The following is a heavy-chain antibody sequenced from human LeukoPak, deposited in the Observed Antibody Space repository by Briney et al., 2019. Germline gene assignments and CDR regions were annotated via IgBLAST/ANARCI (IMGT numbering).Heavy chain of an antibody. CDR2: IYSGGST. J-gene: IGHJ4*02. D-gene: IGHD4-23*01. CDR3: ARDRFGYGGNSGL. CDR1: GFTVSSNY. Sequence: PGRSLRLSCAASGFTVSSNYMSWVRQAPGKGLEWVSVIYSGGSTYYADSVKGRFTISRDNSKNTLYLQMNSLRAEDTAVYYCARDRFGYGGNSGLWGQGTLVTVSS. V-gene: IGHV3-66*01.